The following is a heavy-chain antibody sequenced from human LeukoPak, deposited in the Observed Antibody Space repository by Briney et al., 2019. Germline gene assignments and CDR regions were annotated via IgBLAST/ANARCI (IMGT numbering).Heavy chain of an antibody. D-gene: IGHD2-2*03. CDR1: GGSFSGYY. Sequence: SETLSLSCAVYGGSFSGYYWSWIRQPPGKGLEWIGEINHSGSTNYNPSLKSRVTISVETSKNQFSMKLSSVHAADTAVYYCARGLDIVVVPAAALYFDYWGQGTLVTVSS. J-gene: IGHJ4*02. CDR3: ARGLDIVVVPAAALYFDY. V-gene: IGHV4-34*01. CDR2: INHSGST.